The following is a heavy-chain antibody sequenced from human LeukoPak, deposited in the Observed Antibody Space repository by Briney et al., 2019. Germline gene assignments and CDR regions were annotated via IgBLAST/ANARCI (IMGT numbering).Heavy chain of an antibody. CDR3: AKEYRVVPAAIKGGYYYGMDV. Sequence: PGGSLRLSCAASGFTFSSYGMHWVRQAPGKGLDWVAVISYDGSNKYYADSVKGRFTISRDNSKNTLYLQMNSLRAEDTAVYYCAKEYRVVPAAIKGGYYYGMDVWGQGTTVTVSS. J-gene: IGHJ6*02. V-gene: IGHV3-30*18. CDR1: GFTFSSYG. CDR2: ISYDGSNK. D-gene: IGHD2-2*01.